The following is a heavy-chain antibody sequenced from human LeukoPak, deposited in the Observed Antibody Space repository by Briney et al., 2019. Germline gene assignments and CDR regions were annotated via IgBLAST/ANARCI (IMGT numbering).Heavy chain of an antibody. CDR3: ASGYCSSTSCYRFDP. Sequence: GGSLRLSCAASGFTFSSYSMNWVRQAPGKGLEWVSSISSSSSYIYYADSVKGRFTISRDNAKNSLYLQMNSLRAEDTAVYYCASGYCSSTSCYRFDPWGQGTLVTGSS. CDR2: ISSSSSYI. CDR1: GFTFSSYS. V-gene: IGHV3-21*01. J-gene: IGHJ5*02. D-gene: IGHD2-2*02.